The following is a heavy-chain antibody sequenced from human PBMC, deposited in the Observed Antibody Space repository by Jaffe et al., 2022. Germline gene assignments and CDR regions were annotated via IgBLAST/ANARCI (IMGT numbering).Heavy chain of an antibody. J-gene: IGHJ4*02. D-gene: IGHD4-17*01. Sequence: QVQLVQSGAEVKKPGASVKVSCKASGYTFTGYYMHWVRQAPGQGLEWMGWINPNSGGTNYAQKFQGRVTMTRDTSISTAYMELSRLRSDDTAVYYCARASFMTTVVPDFDYWGQGTLVTVSS. V-gene: IGHV1-2*02. CDR3: ARASFMTTVVPDFDY. CDR2: INPNSGGT. CDR1: GYTFTGYY.